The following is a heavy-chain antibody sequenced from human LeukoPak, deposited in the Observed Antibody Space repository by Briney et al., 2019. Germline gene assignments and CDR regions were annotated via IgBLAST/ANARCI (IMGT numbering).Heavy chain of an antibody. V-gene: IGHV3-11*06. D-gene: IGHD5-18*01. CDR3: ARVQNTAMDY. CDR2: ISSSSSYI. CDR1: GFTFSDYY. Sequence: PGGSLRLSCAASGFTFSDYYMSWIRQAPGKGLEWVSSISSSSSYIYYADSVKGRFTISRDNAKNSLYLQMNSLRAEDTAVYYCARVQNTAMDYWGQGTLVTVSS. J-gene: IGHJ4*02.